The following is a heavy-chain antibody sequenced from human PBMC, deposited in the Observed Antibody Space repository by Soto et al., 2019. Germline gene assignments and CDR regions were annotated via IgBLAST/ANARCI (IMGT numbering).Heavy chain of an antibody. J-gene: IGHJ6*02. CDR3: ARSGVTIFGVVITYYGMDV. CDR1: GFTFSSYW. V-gene: IGHV3-74*01. CDR2: INSDGSST. D-gene: IGHD3-3*01. Sequence: GGSLRLSCAASGFTFSSYWMHWVRQAPGKGLVWVSRINSDGSSTSYADSVKGRFTISRDNAKNTLYLQMNSLRAEDTAVYYCARSGVTIFGVVITYYGMDVWGQGTTVTVSS.